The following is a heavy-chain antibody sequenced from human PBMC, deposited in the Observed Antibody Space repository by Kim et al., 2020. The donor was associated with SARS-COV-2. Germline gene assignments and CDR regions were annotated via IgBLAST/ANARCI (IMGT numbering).Heavy chain of an antibody. Sequence: GGSLRLSCTASGFTFGDYAMSWFRQAPGKGLEWVGFIRSKAYGGTTEYAASVKGRFTISRDDSKSIAYLQMNSLKTEDTAVYYCTRDHDSSSWSYYYYYYGMDVWGQGTTVTVSS. J-gene: IGHJ6*02. CDR2: IRSKAYGGTT. CDR3: TRDHDSSSWSYYYYYYGMDV. V-gene: IGHV3-49*03. CDR1: GFTFGDYA. D-gene: IGHD6-13*01.